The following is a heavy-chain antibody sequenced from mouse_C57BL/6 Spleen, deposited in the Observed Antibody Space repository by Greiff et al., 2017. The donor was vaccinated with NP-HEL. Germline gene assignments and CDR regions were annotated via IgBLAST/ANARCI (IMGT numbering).Heavy chain of an antibody. Sequence: EVKLVESGGGLVQPGGSLSLSCAASGFTFTDYYMSWVRQPPGKALEWLGFIRNKANGYTTEYSASVKGRFTISRDNSQSILYLQMNALRAEDSATYYCAKSYYYGSGYDWFAYWGQGTLVTVSA. D-gene: IGHD1-1*01. CDR3: AKSYYYGSGYDWFAY. CDR2: IRNKANGYTT. CDR1: GFTFTDYY. V-gene: IGHV7-3*01. J-gene: IGHJ3*01.